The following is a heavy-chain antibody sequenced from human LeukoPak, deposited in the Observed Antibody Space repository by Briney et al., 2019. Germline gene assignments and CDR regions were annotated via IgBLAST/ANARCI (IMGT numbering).Heavy chain of an antibody. CDR1: KFSFSRNW. D-gene: IGHD1-1*01. CDR3: ARGPTISETGYFDY. J-gene: IGHJ4*03. Sequence: PGGSLRLSCAASKFSFSRNWMSWIRQSPGKGLEWIAEINHRGDTNYNPSVKSRVTISVDTSKNQFSLKVTSLTAADTAVYYCARGPTISETGYFDYWGQGTLVTVSS. V-gene: IGHV4-34*01. CDR2: INHRGDT.